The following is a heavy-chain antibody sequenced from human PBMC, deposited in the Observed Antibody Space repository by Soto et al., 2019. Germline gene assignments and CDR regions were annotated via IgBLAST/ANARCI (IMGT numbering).Heavy chain of an antibody. CDR1: GGSISSSSYY. CDR3: ASRERWSIAAAPPLLIDY. V-gene: IGHV4-39*01. J-gene: IGHJ4*02. D-gene: IGHD6-13*01. CDR2: IYFSGST. Sequence: PSETLSLTCTVSGGSISSSSYYWGWIRQPPGKGLERNGSIYFSGSTYYNPSLKSRVTLSVDTSKNQFSLKLSSVTAADTAVYYCASRERWSIAAAPPLLIDYWGQGTLVTVSS.